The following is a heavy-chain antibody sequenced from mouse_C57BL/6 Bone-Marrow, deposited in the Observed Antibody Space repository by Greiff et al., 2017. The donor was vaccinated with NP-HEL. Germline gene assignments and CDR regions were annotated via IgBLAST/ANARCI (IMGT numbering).Heavy chain of an antibody. CDR1: GYAFSSSW. CDR2: IYPGDGDT. Sequence: VQLQQSGPELVKPGASVKISCKASGYAFSSSWMNWVKQRPGKGLEWIGRIYPGDGDTNYNGKFKGKATLTADKSSSTAYMQLSSLTSEDSAVYYCARGGEDETAWFAYWGQGTLVTVSA. V-gene: IGHV1-82*01. CDR3: ARGGEDETAWFAY. J-gene: IGHJ3*01.